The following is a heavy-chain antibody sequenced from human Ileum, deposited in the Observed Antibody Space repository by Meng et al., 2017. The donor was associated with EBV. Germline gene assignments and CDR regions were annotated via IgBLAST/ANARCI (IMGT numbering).Heavy chain of an antibody. V-gene: IGHV4-4*02. CDR1: GGSISSSNW. CDR3: ARVGQWLPIDY. D-gene: IGHD6-19*01. CDR2: IYHSRST. Sequence: HVEVAGLGHGPVKALGTRSLTCAVSGGSISSSNWWSWVRQPPGKGLEWIGEIYHSRSTNYNPSLKSRVTISVDKSKNQFSLNLSSVTAADTAVYYCARVGQWLPIDYWGQGTLVTVSS. J-gene: IGHJ4*02.